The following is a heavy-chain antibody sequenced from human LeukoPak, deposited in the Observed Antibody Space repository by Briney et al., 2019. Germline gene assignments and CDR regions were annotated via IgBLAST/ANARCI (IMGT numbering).Heavy chain of an antibody. J-gene: IGHJ4*02. Sequence: SGPALVKPTQTLTLTCTFSGFSLSTSGMCVSRIRQPPGKALEWLARIDWDDDKYYSTSLKTRLTISKDTSKNQVVLTMTNMDPVDTATYYCARTSGSRYYFDYWGQGTLVTVSS. CDR2: IDWDDDK. CDR3: ARTSGSRYYFDY. V-gene: IGHV2-70*11. D-gene: IGHD1-26*01. CDR1: GFSLSTSGMC.